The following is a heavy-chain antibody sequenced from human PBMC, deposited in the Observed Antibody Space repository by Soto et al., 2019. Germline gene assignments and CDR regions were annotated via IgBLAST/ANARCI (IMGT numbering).Heavy chain of an antibody. CDR3: ARELNYYDSSGYHSTEGAH. CDR1: GFTFTSYT. J-gene: IGHJ4*02. D-gene: IGHD3-22*01. CDR2: ISSSSNYI. Sequence: PVGSLRLSCAASGFTFTSYTMNWVRQAPGKGLEWVSSISSSSNYIYYADSVKGRFTISRDNAKNSLYLQINSLRAEDTAVYYCARELNYYDSSGYHSTEGAHWGQGTLVTVSS. V-gene: IGHV3-21*01.